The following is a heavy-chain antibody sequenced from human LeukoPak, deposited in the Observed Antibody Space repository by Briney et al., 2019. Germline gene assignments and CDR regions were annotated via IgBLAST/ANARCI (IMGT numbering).Heavy chain of an antibody. V-gene: IGHV4-61*01. D-gene: IGHD4-11*01. J-gene: IGHJ4*02. Sequence: KPSETLSLTCTVSGGSVSSGSYYWSWIRQPPGKGLEWIGYIYYSGSTNYNPSLKSRVTISVDTSKNQFSLKLSSVTAADTAVYYCARFLLDYRTFDYWGQGTLVTVSS. CDR1: GGSVSSGSYY. CDR3: ARFLLDYRTFDY. CDR2: IYYSGST.